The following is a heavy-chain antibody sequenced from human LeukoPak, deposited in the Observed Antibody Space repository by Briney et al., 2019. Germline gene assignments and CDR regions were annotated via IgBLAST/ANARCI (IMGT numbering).Heavy chain of an antibody. CDR3: ARHPEGMDV. J-gene: IGHJ6*02. CDR1: GGSISSYY. V-gene: IGHV4-59*08. Sequence: PSETLSLTCTVSGGSISSYYWSWIRQPPGKGLEWIGYIYYSGSTNYNPSLKSRVTISVDTSKNQFSLKLSSVTAADTAVYYCARHPEGMDVWGQGTTVTVPS. CDR2: IYYSGST.